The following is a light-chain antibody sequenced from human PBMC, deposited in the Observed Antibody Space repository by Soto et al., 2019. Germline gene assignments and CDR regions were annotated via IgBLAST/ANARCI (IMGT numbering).Light chain of an antibody. CDR2: AAS. Sequence: DIVLTQSPGTLSLSPGERATLSCRASQSVRSNFLAWYQQTPGQAPRLLIYAASNRATGIPDRFSGSGSGTDFTLTITRLEPEDFAMYYCQRYDSLRTFGQGTKVEI. CDR1: QSVRSNF. CDR3: QRYDSLRT. V-gene: IGKV3-20*01. J-gene: IGKJ1*01.